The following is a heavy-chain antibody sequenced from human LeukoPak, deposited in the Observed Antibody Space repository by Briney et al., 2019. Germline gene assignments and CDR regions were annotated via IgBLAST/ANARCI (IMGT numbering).Heavy chain of an antibody. V-gene: IGHV1-2*02. J-gene: IGHJ4*02. CDR3: ASLYDPSGILWFGELSN. CDR1: GYTFTGYY. D-gene: IGHD3-10*01. Sequence: ASVKVSCKASGYTFTGYYMHWVRQAPGQGLEWMGWINPNSGGTNYAQKFQGRVTMTRDTSISTAYMELSRLRSDDTAVYYCASLYDPSGILWFGELSNWGQGTLVTVSS. CDR2: INPNSGGT.